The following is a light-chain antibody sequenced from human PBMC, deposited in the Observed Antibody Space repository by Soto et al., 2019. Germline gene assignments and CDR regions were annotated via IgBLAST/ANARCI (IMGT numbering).Light chain of an antibody. CDR2: DDS. J-gene: IGLJ1*01. V-gene: IGLV3-21*02. CDR3: QVWDSTSDHYG. Sequence: SYELPQPPSVSVAPGQTARITCRGNNLERKSVHWYQQKPGQAPVLVVYDDSDRPSGIPERFSGSNSGSPATLTISRVEAGDEADYYCQVWDSTSDHYGFGTGTKVTVL. CDR1: NLERKS.